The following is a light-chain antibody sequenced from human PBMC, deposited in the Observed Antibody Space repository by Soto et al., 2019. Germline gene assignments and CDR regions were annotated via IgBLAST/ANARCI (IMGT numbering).Light chain of an antibody. V-gene: IGKV1-5*01. CDR2: DAS. CDR3: HTYNSYSLHT. Sequence: DIQMTQSPSTLSTSVGDRVIITCRASQSISSWLAWYQQKPGKAPKLLIYDASSLESGVPSRFSGRGSGTEFTLTISSLQPDDCATYYCHTYNSYSLHTFGQGTKLEIK. J-gene: IGKJ2*01. CDR1: QSISSW.